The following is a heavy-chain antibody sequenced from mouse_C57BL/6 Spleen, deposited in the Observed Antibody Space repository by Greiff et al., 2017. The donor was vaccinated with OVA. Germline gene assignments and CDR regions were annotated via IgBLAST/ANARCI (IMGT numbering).Heavy chain of an antibody. V-gene: IGHV1-26*01. CDR3: ARVGSSLYAMDY. CDR2: INPNNGGT. J-gene: IGHJ4*01. Sequence: EVQLQQSGPELVKPGASVKISCKASGYTFTDYYMNWVKQSHGKSLEWIGDINPNNGGTSYNQKFKGKATLTVDKSSSTAYMELRSLTSEDSAVYYCARVGSSLYAMDYWGQGTSVTVSS. D-gene: IGHD1-1*01. CDR1: GYTFTDYY.